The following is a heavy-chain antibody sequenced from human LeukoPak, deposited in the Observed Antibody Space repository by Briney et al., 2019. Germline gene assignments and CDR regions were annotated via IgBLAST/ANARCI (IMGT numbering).Heavy chain of an antibody. D-gene: IGHD2-21*02. V-gene: IGHV1-18*01. CDR1: GYTFTSYD. J-gene: IGHJ6*03. Sequence: ASVKVSCKASGYTFTSYDISWVRQAPGQGLEWMGWVSGYNGNTNYAQKVQGRVTMTADTSTSTAYMELRCLRSDDTAVCYCARNSKVTPDYYYYYMDVWGKGTTVTVSS. CDR3: ARNSKVTPDYYYYYMDV. CDR2: VSGYNGNT.